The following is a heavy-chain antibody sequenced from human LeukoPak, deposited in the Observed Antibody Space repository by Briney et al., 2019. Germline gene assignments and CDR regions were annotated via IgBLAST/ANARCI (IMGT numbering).Heavy chain of an antibody. J-gene: IGHJ6*02. CDR2: IIPIFGIA. Sequence: GSSVKVSCKASGGTFSSYAISWVRQAPGQGLEWMGRIIPIFGIANYAQKSQGRVTITADKSTSTAYMELSSLRSEDTAVYYCARGFSSGYYPSGAMDVWGQGTTVTVSS. CDR1: GGTFSSYA. CDR3: ARGFSSGYYPSGAMDV. V-gene: IGHV1-69*04. D-gene: IGHD3-22*01.